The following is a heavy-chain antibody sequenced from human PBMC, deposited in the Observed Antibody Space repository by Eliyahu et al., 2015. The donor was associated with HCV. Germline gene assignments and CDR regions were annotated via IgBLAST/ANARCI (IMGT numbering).Heavy chain of an antibody. CDR2: ISSSSSYI. CDR3: ARDPEWLRLSYYYYGMDV. J-gene: IGHJ6*02. CDR1: GFTFSSYS. Sequence: EVQLVESGGGLVKPGGSLRLSCAASGFTFSSYSMNWVRQAPGKGLEWVSSISSSSSYIYYADSVKGRFTISRDNAKNSLYLQMNSLRAEDTAVYYCARDPEWLRLSYYYYGMDVWGQGTTVTVSS. D-gene: IGHD5-12*01. V-gene: IGHV3-21*01.